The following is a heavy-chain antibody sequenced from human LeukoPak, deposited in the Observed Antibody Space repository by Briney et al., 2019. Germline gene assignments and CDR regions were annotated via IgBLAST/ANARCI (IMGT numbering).Heavy chain of an antibody. V-gene: IGHV3-66*02. CDR1: GFTVSSNY. CDR3: ARSNGYSSGWYVALFFDY. CDR2: IYSGGST. D-gene: IGHD6-19*01. Sequence: GGSLRLSCAASGFTVSSNYMSWVRQAPGKGLEWVSVIYSGGSTYYADSVKGRFTISRDNSKNTLYLQMNSLRAEDTAVYYCARSNGYSSGWYVALFFDYWGQGTLLTVSS. J-gene: IGHJ4*02.